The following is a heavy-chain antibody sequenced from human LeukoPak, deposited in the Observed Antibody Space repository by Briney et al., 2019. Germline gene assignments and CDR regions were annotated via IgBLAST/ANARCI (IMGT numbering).Heavy chain of an antibody. D-gene: IGHD1-26*01. CDR3: AREGDSGSYYFDY. Sequence: GGSLRLSCAASGFTFSNYWMSWVRQAPGRGLEWVANIKQDGSEKFYVDSVRGRFTISRDNAKNSLYLQMNSLRAEDTAVYYCAREGDSGSYYFDYWGQGTLVTVSS. J-gene: IGHJ4*02. CDR2: IKQDGSEK. CDR1: GFTFSNYW. V-gene: IGHV3-7*01.